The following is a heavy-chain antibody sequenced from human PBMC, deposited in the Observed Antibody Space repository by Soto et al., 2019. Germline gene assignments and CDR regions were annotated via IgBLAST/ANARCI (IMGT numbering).Heavy chain of an antibody. J-gene: IGHJ5*02. V-gene: IGHV4-38-2*01. CDR1: GYSISSGYY. CDR3: ARGGIEVVGVVPHWFDP. CDR2: GYHTGST. Sequence: SETLSLTCVVYGYSISSGYYWGWIRQPPGKGLEWIGSGYHTGSTYYNPSLESRVTMSVDTSKNQFSLKLSSVTAADTAVYYCARGGIEVVGVVPHWFDPWGQGTLVTVSS. D-gene: IGHD2-15*01.